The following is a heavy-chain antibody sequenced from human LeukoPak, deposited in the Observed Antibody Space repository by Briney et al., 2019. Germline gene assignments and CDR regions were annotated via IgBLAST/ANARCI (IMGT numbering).Heavy chain of an antibody. CDR3: STGNSGYEYFDY. Sequence: ASVKVSCKASGYTFTSYYMHWVRQAPGHGLEWVGIINPSGGTTTYAQTFQGRVTMTRDKSKSTLYLQMNSLTSEDTAVYYCSTGNSGYEYFDYWGQGTLVTVSS. CDR1: GYTFTSYY. D-gene: IGHD5-12*01. J-gene: IGHJ4*02. CDR2: INPSGGTT. V-gene: IGHV1-46*01.